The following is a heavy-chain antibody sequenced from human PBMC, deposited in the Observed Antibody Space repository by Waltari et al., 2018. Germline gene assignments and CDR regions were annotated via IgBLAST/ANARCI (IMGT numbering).Heavy chain of an antibody. J-gene: IGHJ5*02. CDR3: ARGGFRELYRWFDP. D-gene: IGHD3-10*01. CDR2: IYYSGTT. V-gene: IGHV4-39*07. Sequence: QLQLQQSGPGLVKPSETLSLTCAVSGGSISSSTYPLGWIRQPPGKGLEWIGTIYYSGTTYYSPSLKSRLSISVDTSKTQFSLKLSSVTAADTAVYYCARGGFRELYRWFDPWGQGTLVAVSS. CDR1: GGSISSSTYP.